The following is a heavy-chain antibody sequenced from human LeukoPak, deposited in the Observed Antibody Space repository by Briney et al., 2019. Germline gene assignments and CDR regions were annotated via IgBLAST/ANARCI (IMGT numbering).Heavy chain of an antibody. V-gene: IGHV3-66*01. CDR1: GFTFSDYY. CDR3: ASEVVPAALLDY. J-gene: IGHJ4*02. Sequence: GGSLRLSCAASGFTFSDYYMSWIRQAPGKGLEWVSVIYSGGSTYYADSVKGRFTISRDNSKNTLYLQMNSLRAEDTAVYYCASEVVPAALLDYWGQGTLVTVSS. D-gene: IGHD2-2*01. CDR2: IYSGGST.